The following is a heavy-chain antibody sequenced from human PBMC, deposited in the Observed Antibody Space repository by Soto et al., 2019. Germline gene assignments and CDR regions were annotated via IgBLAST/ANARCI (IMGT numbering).Heavy chain of an antibody. V-gene: IGHV4-61*01. Sequence: PSETLSLTCTVSGGSVSTDSYDWSWIRQPPGKGLEWIGKIFFTGSAHYNPSLRNRVTMSVDTSKDQFSLTLTSVTAADTAVYYCARDGHGMDVWGQGTTVTVSS. CDR3: ARDGHGMDV. CDR1: GGSVSTDSYD. J-gene: IGHJ6*02. CDR2: IFFTGSA.